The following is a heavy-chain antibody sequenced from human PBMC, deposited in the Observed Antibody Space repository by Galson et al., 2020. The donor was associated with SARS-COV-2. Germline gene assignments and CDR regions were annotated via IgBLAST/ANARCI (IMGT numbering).Heavy chain of an antibody. V-gene: IGHV3-30*02. CDR3: AKEAQMHSGGYQFFAMDV. CDR2: IRFDGSNK. CDR1: GFPFSNYG. J-gene: IGHJ6*02. Sequence: GESLKISCAASGFPFSNYGLHWVRQAPAKGLEWVAFIRFDGSNKFYADSVKGRFTISRDDSKNTIYLQMNSLRAEDTAVYFCAKEAQMHSGGYQFFAMDVWGQGTTVTVSS. D-gene: IGHD1-26*01.